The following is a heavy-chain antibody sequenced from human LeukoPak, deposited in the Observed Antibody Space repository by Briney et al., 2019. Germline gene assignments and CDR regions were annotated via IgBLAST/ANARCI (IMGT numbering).Heavy chain of an antibody. D-gene: IGHD1-14*01. CDR2: INSGGSTI. Sequence: PGGSLRLSCAASGFTFSSNWMHWVRQAPGKGLAWVSRINSGGSTIGYADSVKGRFTISRDNAKNTLFLQMNSLRAEDTAVYYCTRGTTSTFDPWGQGTLVTVSS. CDR1: GFTFSSNW. J-gene: IGHJ5*02. CDR3: TRGTTSTFDP. V-gene: IGHV3-74*01.